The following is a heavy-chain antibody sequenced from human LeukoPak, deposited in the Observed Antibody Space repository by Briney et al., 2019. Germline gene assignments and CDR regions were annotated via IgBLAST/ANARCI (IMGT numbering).Heavy chain of an antibody. J-gene: IGHJ4*02. CDR2: IRKKANSYTT. V-gene: IGHV3-72*01. CDR3: VGSTAFDY. CDR1: GFTFSDYH. D-gene: IGHD2-21*02. Sequence: PGGSLRLSCAASGFTFSDYHVDWVRQAPGKGLEWVGRIRKKANSYTTEYAASVQGRFTISRGDSNNSVYLQMNSLKTEDTAVYYCVGSTAFDYWGQGTLVTVST.